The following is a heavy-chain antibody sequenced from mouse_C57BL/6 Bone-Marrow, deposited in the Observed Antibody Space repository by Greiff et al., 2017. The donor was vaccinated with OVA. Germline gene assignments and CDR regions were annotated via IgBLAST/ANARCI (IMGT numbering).Heavy chain of an antibody. CDR3: ASPSRYAMDY. D-gene: IGHD3-3*01. CDR2: ISNGGGST. V-gene: IGHV5-12*01. J-gene: IGHJ4*01. Sequence: EVQGVESGGGLVQPGGSLKLSCAASGFTFSDYYMYWVRQTPEKRLEWVAYISNGGGSTYYPDTVKGRFTISRDNAKNTLYLQMSRLKSEDTAMYYCASPSRYAMDYWGQGTSVTVSS. CDR1: GFTFSDYY.